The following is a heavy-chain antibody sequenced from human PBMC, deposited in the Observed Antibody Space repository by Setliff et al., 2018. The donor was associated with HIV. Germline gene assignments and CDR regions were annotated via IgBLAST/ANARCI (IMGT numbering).Heavy chain of an antibody. D-gene: IGHD1-7*01. Sequence: PSETLSLTCAVYGGSFSGYYWSWIRQPPGKGLEWIGEITHSGSTNYNPSLKSRVTISVDTSKNQFSLKLSSVTAADTAVYYCARDRYTWNYGKNYMDVWGKGTTVTVSS. CDR3: ARDRYTWNYGKNYMDV. CDR1: GGSFSGYY. V-gene: IGHV4-34*01. J-gene: IGHJ6*03. CDR2: ITHSGST.